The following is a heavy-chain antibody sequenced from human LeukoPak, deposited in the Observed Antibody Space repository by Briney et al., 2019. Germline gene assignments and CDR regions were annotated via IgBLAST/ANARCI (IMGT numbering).Heavy chain of an antibody. CDR3: ARERGSSTHMH. J-gene: IGHJ4*02. CDR2: ISTSGAT. CDR1: GGSVTSGSYY. Sequence: SQTLSLTCNVSGGSVTSGSYYWTWIRQPAGKGLEWIGRISTSGATKYNPSLKSRVTISIDMSKNQFSLKLSSVTAADTAVYYCARERGSSTHMHWGQGTLVTVSS. D-gene: IGHD6-13*01. V-gene: IGHV4-61*02.